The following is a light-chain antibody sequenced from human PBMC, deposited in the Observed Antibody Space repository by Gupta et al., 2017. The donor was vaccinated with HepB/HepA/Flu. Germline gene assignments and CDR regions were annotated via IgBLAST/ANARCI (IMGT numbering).Light chain of an antibody. CDR2: GTS. CDR3: QQYDGSSYT. Sequence: EIVLTQSPGTLSLSPGERATLSCRASQSVSTTYLAWYQQKPGQAPRLLIYGTSTRATGIPDRFSGSGSGTDFALTIDRLEPEDFAVYYCQQYDGSSYTFGQGTKMEI. V-gene: IGKV3-20*01. J-gene: IGKJ2*01. CDR1: QSVSTTY.